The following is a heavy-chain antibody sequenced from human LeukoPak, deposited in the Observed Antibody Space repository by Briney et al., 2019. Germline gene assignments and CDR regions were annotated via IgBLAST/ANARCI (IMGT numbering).Heavy chain of an antibody. CDR1: GVTFNSYF. CDR3: ASDGYSSSSGY. V-gene: IGHV3-21*01. J-gene: IGHJ4*02. D-gene: IGHD6-6*01. Sequence: GGPLRLSCAASGVTFNSYFMGWVRQAPGKGLEWVSLISSEGLIYYADSVKGRFTISRDNAKNSLYLQMNSLRAEDTAVYYCASDGYSSSSGYWGQGTLVTVSS. CDR2: ISSEGLI.